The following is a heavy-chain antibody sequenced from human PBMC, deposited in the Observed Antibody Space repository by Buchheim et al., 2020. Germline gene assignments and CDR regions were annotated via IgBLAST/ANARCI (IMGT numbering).Heavy chain of an antibody. Sequence: QVQLVESGGGVVQPGRSLRLSCAASGFTFSSYGMHWVRQAPGKGLEWVAVISYDGSNKYYADSVKGRFTISRDNSKNTLYLQMNSLRAEDTAVYYCAKSVTSYDSSGYYYWWDYYYGMDVWGQGTT. CDR1: GFTFSSYG. CDR3: AKSVTSYDSSGYYYWWDYYYGMDV. V-gene: IGHV3-30*18. CDR2: ISYDGSNK. J-gene: IGHJ6*02. D-gene: IGHD3-22*01.